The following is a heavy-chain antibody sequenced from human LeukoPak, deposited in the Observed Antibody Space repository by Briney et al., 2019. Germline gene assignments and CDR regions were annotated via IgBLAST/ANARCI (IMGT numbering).Heavy chain of an antibody. CDR2: INPEGAST. CDR1: GFTFDDYG. J-gene: IGHJ4*02. Sequence: GGSLRLSCEVSGFTFDDYGMNWVRQRPGKGLEWVSQINPEGASTTYGDPAKGRFTASRDNAKNALHLQMNSLRVDDTAVYYCARGTAITAGIDFWGQGTLVTVSS. V-gene: IGHV3-74*01. D-gene: IGHD6-19*01. CDR3: ARGTAITAGIDF.